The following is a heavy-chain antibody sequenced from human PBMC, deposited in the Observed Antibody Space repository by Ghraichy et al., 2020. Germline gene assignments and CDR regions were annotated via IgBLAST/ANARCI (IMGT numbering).Heavy chain of an antibody. CDR3: ARGSRVVRFYYYDGMDV. J-gene: IGHJ6*02. CDR2: IGSSGSSI. CDR1: GFNFNSYS. V-gene: IGHV3-48*04. Sequence: GGSLRLSCVASGFNFNSYSMNWVRQAPGKGLEWVSYIGSSGSSIYYADSVKGRFTISRDNAKNSLYLHMNSLTAEDTAVYYCARGSRVVRFYYYDGMDVWGQGTTVTVAS. D-gene: IGHD4-23*01.